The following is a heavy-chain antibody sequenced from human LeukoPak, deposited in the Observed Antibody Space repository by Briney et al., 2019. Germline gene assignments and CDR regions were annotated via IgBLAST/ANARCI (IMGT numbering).Heavy chain of an antibody. D-gene: IGHD2-15*01. V-gene: IGHV4-59*12. Sequence: SETLSLTCTVSGGSISSYYWSWIRQPPGKGLEWIGYIYYSGSTNYNPSLKSRVTISVDTSKNQFSLRLSSVTAADTAVYYCAREDPLVAARGLDYWGQGTLVTVSS. CDR3: AREDPLVAARGLDY. CDR2: IYYSGST. J-gene: IGHJ4*02. CDR1: GGSISSYY.